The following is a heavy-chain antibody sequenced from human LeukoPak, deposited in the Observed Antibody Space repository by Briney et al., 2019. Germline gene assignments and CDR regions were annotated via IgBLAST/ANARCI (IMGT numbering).Heavy chain of an antibody. D-gene: IGHD3-10*01. V-gene: IGHV4-30-4*01. J-gene: IGHJ4*02. Sequence: SETLSLTCTVSGGSISSGDYYWSWIRQPPGKGLEWIGYIYYSGSTYYNPSLKSRVTISVDTSKNQFSLKLSSVTAADTAVYYCARDLGGYGSGSIDYWGQGTLVTVSS. CDR1: GGSISSGDYY. CDR2: IYYSGST. CDR3: ARDLGGYGSGSIDY.